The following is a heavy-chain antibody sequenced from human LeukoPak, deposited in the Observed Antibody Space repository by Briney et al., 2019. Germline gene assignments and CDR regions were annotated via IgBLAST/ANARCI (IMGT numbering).Heavy chain of an antibody. CDR1: GGSINNYY. D-gene: IGHD4-23*01. CDR3: ARHRGPTTEVTRDFDY. J-gene: IGHJ4*02. V-gene: IGHV4-59*01. CDR2: IYYSGTT. Sequence: SETLSLTCTVSGGSINNYYWSWIRQPPGKGLEWTGYIYYSGTTNHNPSLKSRVTISVDTSKNQFSLKLSSVSAADTAVYYCARHRGPTTEVTRDFDYWGQGTLVTVSS.